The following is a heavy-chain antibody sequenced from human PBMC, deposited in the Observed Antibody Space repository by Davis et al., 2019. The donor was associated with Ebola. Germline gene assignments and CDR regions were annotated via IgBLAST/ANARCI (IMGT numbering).Heavy chain of an antibody. CDR2: INHSGST. Sequence: MPGGSLRLSCAVYGGSFSGYYWSWIRQPPGKGLEWIGEINHSGSTNYNPSLKSRVTISVDTSKNQFSLKLSSVTAADTAVYYCASLPLSRRGPFPPYYYYYGMDVWGQGTTVTVSS. V-gene: IGHV4-34*01. CDR1: GGSFSGYY. D-gene: IGHD3-10*01. CDR3: ASLPLSRRGPFPPYYYYYGMDV. J-gene: IGHJ6*02.